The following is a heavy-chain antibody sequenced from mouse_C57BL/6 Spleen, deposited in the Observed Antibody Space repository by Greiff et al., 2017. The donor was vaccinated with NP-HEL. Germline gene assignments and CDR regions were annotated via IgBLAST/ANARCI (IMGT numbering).Heavy chain of an antibody. CDR1: GYTFTSYW. D-gene: IGHD1-1*01. J-gene: IGHJ2*01. V-gene: IGHV1-64*01. CDR3: ARIYDSSWGY. Sequence: QVQLQQPGAELVKPGASVKLSCKASGYTFTSYWMHWVKQRPGQGLEWIGMIHPNSGSTNYNEKFKSKATLTVDKSSSTAYMQISSLTSEDSAVYYSARIYDSSWGYWGQGTTLTVSS. CDR2: IHPNSGST.